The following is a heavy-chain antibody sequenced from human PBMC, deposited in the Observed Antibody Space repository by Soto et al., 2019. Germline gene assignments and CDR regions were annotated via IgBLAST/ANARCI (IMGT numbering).Heavy chain of an antibody. CDR1: GGSISSSSYY. CDR3: ARQSITMIAGPGHLDY. CDR2: IYYSGST. J-gene: IGHJ4*02. Sequence: KPSETLSLTCTVSGGSISSSSYYWGWIRQPPGKGLEWIGSIYYSGSTYYNPSLKSRVTISVDTSKNQFSLKLSSVTAADTAEYYCARQSITMIAGPGHLDYWGQGTLVTVSS. V-gene: IGHV4-39*01. D-gene: IGHD3-22*01.